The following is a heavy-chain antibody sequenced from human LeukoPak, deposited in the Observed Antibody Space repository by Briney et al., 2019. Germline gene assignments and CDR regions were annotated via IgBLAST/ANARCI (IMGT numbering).Heavy chain of an antibody. CDR2: IYTSGST. V-gene: IGHV4-61*02. CDR3: ARNRNSADWGYYFDY. D-gene: IGHD7-27*01. J-gene: IGHJ4*02. CDR1: GGSISSDSYY. Sequence: SETLSLTCTVSGGSISSDSYYWSWLRQPAGEGLEWIGRIYTSGSTNYNPSLKSRVTMLVDTSKNQFSLKLRSVTAADTAVYYCARNRNSADWGYYFDYWGQGTLVTVSS.